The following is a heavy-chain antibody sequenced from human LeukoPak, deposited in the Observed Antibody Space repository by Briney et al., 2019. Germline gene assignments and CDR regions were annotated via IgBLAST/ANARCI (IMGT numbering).Heavy chain of an antibody. D-gene: IGHD3-10*01. CDR3: ARGGSGSYYDYFDY. V-gene: IGHV3-74*01. Sequence: GGSLRLSCAASGISFSRYWMHWVRQAPGKGLVWVSRMNSDGSSTNYADSVKGRFTISRDNAKNTLYLQMNSLRAEDTAVYYCARGGSGSYYDYFDYWGQGTLVTVSS. J-gene: IGHJ4*02. CDR1: GISFSRYW. CDR2: MNSDGSST.